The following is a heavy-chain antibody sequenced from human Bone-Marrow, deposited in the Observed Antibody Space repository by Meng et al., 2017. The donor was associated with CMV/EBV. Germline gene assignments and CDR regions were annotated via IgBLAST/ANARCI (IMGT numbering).Heavy chain of an antibody. CDR1: SISSYY. Sequence: SISSYYWSWIRQPPGKGLEWIGYIYYSGSTNYNPSLKGRVTISVDTSKNQFSLKLSSVTAADTAVYYCARYCSGGSCYGWVGWFDPWGQGTLVTVSS. CDR3: ARYCSGGSCYGWVGWFDP. J-gene: IGHJ5*02. D-gene: IGHD2-15*01. V-gene: IGHV4-59*01. CDR2: IYYSGST.